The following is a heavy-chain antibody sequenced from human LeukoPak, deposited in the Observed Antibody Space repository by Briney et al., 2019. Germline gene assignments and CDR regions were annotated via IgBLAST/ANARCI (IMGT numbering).Heavy chain of an antibody. CDR3: ATEFYSNGYNF. CDR1: GFTFSSAC. V-gene: IGHV3-15*01. Sequence: TGGSLRLSCPGSGFTFSSACMTWVRQIPGKGLEWVGHIKSRTDGGTTDYAAPVKGRFTISRNDSKNTVYLQMNSLKTEDSAVYFCATEFYSNGYNFWGQGTLVIVSS. J-gene: IGHJ4*02. CDR2: IKSRTDGGTT. D-gene: IGHD5-24*01.